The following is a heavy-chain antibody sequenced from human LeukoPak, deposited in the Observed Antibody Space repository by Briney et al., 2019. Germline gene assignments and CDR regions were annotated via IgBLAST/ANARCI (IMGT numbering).Heavy chain of an antibody. D-gene: IGHD3-10*01. Sequence: GASVKVSCKASGYTFTGYYMHWVRQAPGQGLEWMRWINPNSGGTNYAQKFQGRVTMTRDTSISTAYMELSRLRSDDTAVYYCARVLNGMVRGVNVFGYWGQGTPVAVSS. CDR3: ARVLNGMVRGVNVFGY. J-gene: IGHJ4*02. CDR1: GYTFTGYY. V-gene: IGHV1-2*02. CDR2: INPNSGGT.